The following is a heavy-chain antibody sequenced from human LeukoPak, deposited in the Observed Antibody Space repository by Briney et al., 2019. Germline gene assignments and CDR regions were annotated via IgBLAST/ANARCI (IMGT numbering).Heavy chain of an antibody. V-gene: IGHV4-34*01. CDR1: GGSFSGYY. J-gene: IGHJ4*02. CDR3: ATLGAYDRFDS. CDR2: INHSGST. D-gene: IGHD5-12*01. Sequence: SETLSLTCAVYGGSFSGYYWSWIRQPPGKGLEWIGEINHSGSTNYNPSLKSRVTISVDTSKNQFSLKLSSVTAADTAVYYCATLGAYDRFDSWGQGTLVTVSS.